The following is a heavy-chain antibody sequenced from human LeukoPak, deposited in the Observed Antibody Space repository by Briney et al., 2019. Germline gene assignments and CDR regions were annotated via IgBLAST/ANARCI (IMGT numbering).Heavy chain of an antibody. J-gene: IGHJ5*02. CDR1: GFTFSNAW. Sequence: GGSLRLSCAASGFTFSNAWMCWVRQAPGKGLEWVGRIKSKTDGGTTDYAAPVKGRFTISRDDSKNTLYLQMNSLKTEDTAVYYCTTDISIVVVPAAPWGQGTLVTVSS. CDR3: TTDISIVVVPAAP. D-gene: IGHD2-2*01. V-gene: IGHV3-15*01. CDR2: IKSKTDGGTT.